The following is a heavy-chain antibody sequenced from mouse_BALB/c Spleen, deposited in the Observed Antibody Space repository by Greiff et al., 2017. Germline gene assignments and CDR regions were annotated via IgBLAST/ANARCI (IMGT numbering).Heavy chain of an antibody. J-gene: IGHJ3*01. Sequence: EVMLVESGGGLVKPGGSLKLSCAASGFTFSSYTMSWVRQTPEKRLEWVATISSGGSYTYYPDSVKGRFTISRDNAKNTLYLQMSSLKSEDTAMYYCTREGYDYDGAYWGQGTLVTVSA. CDR1: GFTFSSYT. CDR2: ISSGGSYT. D-gene: IGHD2-4*01. CDR3: TREGYDYDGAY. V-gene: IGHV5-6-4*01.